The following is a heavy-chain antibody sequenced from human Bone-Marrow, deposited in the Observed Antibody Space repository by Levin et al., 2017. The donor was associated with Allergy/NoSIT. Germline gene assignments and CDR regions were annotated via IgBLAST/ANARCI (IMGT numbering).Heavy chain of an antibody. J-gene: IGHJ6*02. V-gene: IGHV3-66*01. CDR2: IYSGGST. CDR1: GFTVSSNY. Sequence: PGGSLRLSCAASGFTVSSNYMSWVRQAPGKGLEWVSVIYSGGSTYYADSVKGRFTISRDNSKNTLYLQMNSLRAEDTAVYYCARDRSGIYGMDVWGQGTTVTVSS. CDR3: ARDRSGIYGMDV. D-gene: IGHD6-13*01.